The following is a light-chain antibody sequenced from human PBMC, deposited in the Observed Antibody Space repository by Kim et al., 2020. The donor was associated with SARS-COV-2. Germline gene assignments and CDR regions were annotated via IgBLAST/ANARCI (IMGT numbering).Light chain of an antibody. J-gene: IGLJ2*01. CDR3: SSYAGSNNLV. V-gene: IGLV2-8*01. CDR2: EVN. CDR1: SSGVGGYNH. Sequence: GQYVPISFNGTSSGVGGYNHVSRYQQHPGKAPKLMIYEVNKRPSGVPDRFSGSKSGNTASLTVSGLQAEDEADYYCSSYAGSNNLVFGGGTQLTVL.